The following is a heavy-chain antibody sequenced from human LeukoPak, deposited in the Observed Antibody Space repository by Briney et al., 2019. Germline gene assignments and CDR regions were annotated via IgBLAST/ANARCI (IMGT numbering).Heavy chain of an antibody. V-gene: IGHV4-59*01. D-gene: IGHD5-18*01. CDR2: IYYSGST. CDR3: ARDLGYSYGNYFDY. Sequence: PSETLSLTCTVSGGSISSYYWSWIRQPPEKGLEWIGYIYYSGSTNYNPSLKSRVTISVDTSKNQFSLKLSSVTAADTAVYYCARDLGYSYGNYFDYWGQGTLVTVSS. J-gene: IGHJ4*02. CDR1: GGSISSYY.